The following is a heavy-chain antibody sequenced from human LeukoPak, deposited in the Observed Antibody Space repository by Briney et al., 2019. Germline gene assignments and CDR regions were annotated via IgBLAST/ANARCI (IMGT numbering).Heavy chain of an antibody. CDR1: GGSISSYY. D-gene: IGHD3-3*01. J-gene: IGHJ6*03. CDR2: IYYSGST. V-gene: IGHV4-59*01. CDR3: ARIDYDFWSGYYMDV. Sequence: PSETLSLTCTVSGGSISSYYWSWIRQPPGKGLEWLGYIYYSGSTNYNPSLKSRVTISVDTSKNQFSLKLSSVTAADTAVYYCARIDYDFWSGYYMDVWGKGTTVTVS.